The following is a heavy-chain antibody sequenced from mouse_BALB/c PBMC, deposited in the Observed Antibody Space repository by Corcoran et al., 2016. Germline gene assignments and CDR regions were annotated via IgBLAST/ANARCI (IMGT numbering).Heavy chain of an antibody. V-gene: IGHV1S136*01. Sequence: EVQLQQSGPELVKTGASVKMSCTASSYTFTSYVMHCVKQNPGQGLEWIGNINPYNDGTKYNEKFKGKATLISDKSSSTAHMELSSLTSADSAVYYCASGGTTYYFDYWGQGTTLTVSS. CDR3: ASGGTTYYFDY. CDR1: SYTFTSYV. D-gene: IGHD1-1*01. CDR2: INPYNDGT. J-gene: IGHJ2*01.